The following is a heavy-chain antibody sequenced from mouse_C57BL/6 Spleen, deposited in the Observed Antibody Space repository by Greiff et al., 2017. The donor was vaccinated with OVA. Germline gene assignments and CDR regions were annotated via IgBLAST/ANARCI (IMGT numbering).Heavy chain of an antibody. CDR2: IYPGNSDT. CDR1: GYTFTSYW. CDR3: TSYDYDGAY. Sequence: EVKLVESGTVLARPGASVKMSCKTSGYTFTSYWMHWVKQRPGQGLEWIGAIYPGNSDTSYNQKFKGKAKLTAVTSASIAYMELSSLTNEDSAVYYCTSYDYDGAYWGQGTLVTVSA. V-gene: IGHV1-5*01. D-gene: IGHD2-4*01. J-gene: IGHJ3*01.